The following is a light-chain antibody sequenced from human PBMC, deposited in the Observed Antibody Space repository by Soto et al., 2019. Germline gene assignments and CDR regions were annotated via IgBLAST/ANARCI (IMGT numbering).Light chain of an antibody. J-gene: IGKJ1*01. Sequence: IVLTQSPDTLSLSPGERATLSCRASQSVSSDYLVWYQQKPGHAPRLLIYGASNRATGIPDRLSGSGSGTDFTLTISRLDPEDFAVYYCQQYGSSGTFGQGTKVDIK. CDR1: QSVSSDY. V-gene: IGKV3-20*01. CDR3: QQYGSSGT. CDR2: GAS.